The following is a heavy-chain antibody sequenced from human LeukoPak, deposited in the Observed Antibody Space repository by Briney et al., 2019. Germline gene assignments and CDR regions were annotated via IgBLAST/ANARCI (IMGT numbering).Heavy chain of an antibody. D-gene: IGHD6-13*01. CDR3: ALDSSGWSDDSFDI. Sequence: PSETLSLTCTVSVASISFYYRSWIRQPPGKGLEWIGYIYYSGSTNYNPSLKSRVTISIDTSKNHFSLNLNSVTAADTALHYCALDSSGWSDDSFDIWGQGTMVTVSS. CDR2: IYYSGST. CDR1: VASISFYY. V-gene: IGHV4-59*01. J-gene: IGHJ3*02.